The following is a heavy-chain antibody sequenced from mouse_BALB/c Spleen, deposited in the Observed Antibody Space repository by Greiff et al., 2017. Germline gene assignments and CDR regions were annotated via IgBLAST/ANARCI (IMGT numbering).Heavy chain of an antibody. CDR3: ARDYYYGSSYAFAY. CDR2: INPSSGYT. J-gene: IGHJ3*01. Sequence: VQLQESAAELARPGASVKMSCKASGYTFTSYTMHWVKQRPGQGLEWIGYINPSSGYTEYNQKFKDKTTLTADKSSSTAYMQLSSLTSEDSAVYYCARDYYYGSSYAFAYWGQGTLVTVSA. CDR1: GYTFTSYT. D-gene: IGHD1-1*01. V-gene: IGHV1-4*02.